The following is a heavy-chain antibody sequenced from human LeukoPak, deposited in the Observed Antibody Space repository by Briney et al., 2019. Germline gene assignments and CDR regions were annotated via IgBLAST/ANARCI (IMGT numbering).Heavy chain of an antibody. Sequence: SVKVSCKASGGTFSSYAISWVRQAPGQGLEWMGRIIPIFGTANYAQKFQGRVTITRNTSISTAYMELRSLRSEDTAVYYCARGIHYDFWSGYYYWGQGTLVTVSS. J-gene: IGHJ4*02. CDR3: ARGIHYDFWSGYYY. V-gene: IGHV1-69*05. D-gene: IGHD3-3*01. CDR2: IIPIFGTA. CDR1: GGTFSSYA.